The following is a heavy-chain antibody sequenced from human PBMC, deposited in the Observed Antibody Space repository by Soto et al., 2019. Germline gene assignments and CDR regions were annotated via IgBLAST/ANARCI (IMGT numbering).Heavy chain of an antibody. CDR3: ARHGHSRRIDY. Sequence: GESLKISCQGSGYSFSSYWISWVRQMPGKGLEWMGTIDPSDSYSNYSPSFQGHVTISADKSISTAYVQWSSLKASDTAMYYCARHGHSRRIDYWGQGTLVTVSS. V-gene: IGHV5-10-1*01. CDR2: IDPSDSYS. J-gene: IGHJ4*02. D-gene: IGHD6-13*01. CDR1: GYSFSSYW.